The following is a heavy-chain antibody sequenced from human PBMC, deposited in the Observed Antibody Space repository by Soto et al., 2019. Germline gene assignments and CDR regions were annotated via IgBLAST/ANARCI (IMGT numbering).Heavy chain of an antibody. J-gene: IGHJ6*02. Sequence: GGSLRLSCAASGFTFSTYWMHWVRQTPGKGLVWVSRIDGDGSTTNYAVGVKGRITISRDNAKNTLYLRMDRLSAEDTAVYYCAREAVDFAMDVWGQGTTVTVSS. V-gene: IGHV3-74*01. CDR3: AREAVDFAMDV. CDR1: GFTFSTYW. D-gene: IGHD3-9*01. CDR2: IDGDGSTT.